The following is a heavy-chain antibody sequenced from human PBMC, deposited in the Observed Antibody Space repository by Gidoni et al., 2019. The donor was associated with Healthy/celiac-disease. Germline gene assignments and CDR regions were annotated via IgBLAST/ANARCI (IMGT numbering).Heavy chain of an antibody. CDR1: GFTFSSYA. V-gene: IGHV3-30-3*01. CDR2: ISYDGSNK. J-gene: IGHJ6*03. D-gene: IGHD6-13*01. CDR3: ARDREAAGYYYYYMDV. Sequence: GFTFSSYAMHWVRQAPGKGLEWVAVISYDGSNKYYADSVKGRFTISRDNSKNTLYLQMNSLRAEDTAVYYCARDREAAGYYYYYMDVWGKGTTVTVSS.